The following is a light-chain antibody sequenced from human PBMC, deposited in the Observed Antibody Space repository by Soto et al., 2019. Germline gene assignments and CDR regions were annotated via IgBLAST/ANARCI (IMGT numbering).Light chain of an antibody. Sequence: QSALTQPASVSGSPGQSITMSCTGTSSDVGGYNFVSWYQQHPGKPPKLMIYDVSNRPSGVSNRVSGSKSGNTASLTISGLQAEDEADYYCSSYTSSSTPVVFGGGTKVTVL. CDR2: DVS. J-gene: IGLJ2*01. CDR3: SSYTSSSTPVV. CDR1: SSDVGGYNF. V-gene: IGLV2-14*01.